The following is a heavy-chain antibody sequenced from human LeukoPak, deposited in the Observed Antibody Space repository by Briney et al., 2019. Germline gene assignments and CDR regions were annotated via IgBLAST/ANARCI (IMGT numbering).Heavy chain of an antibody. D-gene: IGHD1-26*01. CDR2: IRTRAYGGTT. Sequence: GGSLRLSCRASGFTLGDYAMSWVRQAPGKGLEWVGFIRTRAYGGTTESATSVKGRFTISRDDSKSIVYLQMNSLKTEDTAVYYCARELSGSYYDFDYWGQGTLVTVSS. CDR3: ARELSGSYYDFDY. CDR1: GFTLGDYA. V-gene: IGHV3-49*04. J-gene: IGHJ4*02.